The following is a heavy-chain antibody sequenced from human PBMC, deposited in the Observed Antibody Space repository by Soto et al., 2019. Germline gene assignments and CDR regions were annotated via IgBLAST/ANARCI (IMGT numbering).Heavy chain of an antibody. CDR1: GDTFNFYS. Sequence: QVQLVQSGAEVKRPGSSVKVSCKASGDTFNFYSINWVRQAPGLGLEWLGRVNPILSLSNYAQRFQGRVTMPADKSTSTAYMIPNSPKSEDTAIYYRATSYGSGYRAFDYWGQGALVTVSS. CDR2: VNPILSLS. D-gene: IGHD3-10*01. CDR3: ATSYGSGYRAFDY. J-gene: IGHJ4*02. V-gene: IGHV1-69*02.